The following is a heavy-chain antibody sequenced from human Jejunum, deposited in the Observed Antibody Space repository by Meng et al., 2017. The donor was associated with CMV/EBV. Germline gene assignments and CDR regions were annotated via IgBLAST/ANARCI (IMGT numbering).Heavy chain of an antibody. CDR2: VSWNSGTL. V-gene: IGHV3-9*01. Sequence: SGFTFDDYAMNWVRQVPGKGLEWVSGVSWNSGTLTYADSVKGRFIISRDNTKKFLYLQMNSLRVEDTALYFCTKDMYGDRNAFDMWGLGTMVTVSS. D-gene: IGHD4-17*01. CDR1: GFTFDDYA. CDR3: TKDMYGDRNAFDM. J-gene: IGHJ3*02.